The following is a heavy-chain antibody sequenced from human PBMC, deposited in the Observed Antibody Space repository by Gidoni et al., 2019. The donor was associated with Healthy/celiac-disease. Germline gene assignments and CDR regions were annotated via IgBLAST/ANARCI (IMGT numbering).Heavy chain of an antibody. D-gene: IGHD5-12*01. CDR3: ANYIVATIRALDY. V-gene: IGHV3-23*01. J-gene: IGHJ4*02. CDR1: GFTFSSYA. CDR2: ISGSGGST. Sequence: EVQLLESGGGLVQPGGSLRLSCAASGFTFSSYAMSWVRQAPGKGLEWVSAISGSGGSTYYADSVKGRFTISRDNSKNTLYLQMNSLRAEDTAVYYCANYIVATIRALDYWGQGTLVTVSS.